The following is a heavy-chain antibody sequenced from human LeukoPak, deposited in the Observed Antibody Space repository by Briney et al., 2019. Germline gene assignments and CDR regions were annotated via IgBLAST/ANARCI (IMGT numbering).Heavy chain of an antibody. J-gene: IGHJ4*02. V-gene: IGHV1-18*01. Sequence: GASVKVSCKASGYTFTSFGISWVRQAPGQGLEWMGWISAYNGNTNYAQKLQGRVTMTTDTSTSTAYMELRSLRSDDTAVYYCARVGAYGSGSYLYFDYWGQGTLVTVSS. CDR3: ARVGAYGSGSYLYFDY. CDR2: ISAYNGNT. CDR1: GYTFTSFG. D-gene: IGHD3-10*01.